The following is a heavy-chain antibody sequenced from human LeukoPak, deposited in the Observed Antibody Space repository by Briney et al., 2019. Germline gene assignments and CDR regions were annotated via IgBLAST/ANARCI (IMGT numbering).Heavy chain of an antibody. D-gene: IGHD2-2*01. J-gene: IGHJ5*02. V-gene: IGHV4-39*07. CDR2: AYHSGST. CDR3: ARTPFCSSASCSRFEP. CDR1: GGSISSSSYY. Sequence: SETLSLTCTVSGGSISSSSYYWGWIRQPPGKGLEWIGSAYHSGSTYYNPSLKSRVTISVDTSTNQFSLKLTSVTAADTAVYYCARTPFCSSASCSRFEPWGQGTLVTVSS.